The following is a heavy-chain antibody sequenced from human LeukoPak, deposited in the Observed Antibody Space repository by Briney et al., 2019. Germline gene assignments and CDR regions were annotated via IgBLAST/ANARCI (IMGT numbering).Heavy chain of an antibody. Sequence: PGGSLRLSCTASGFTFRSYVFSWVRQAPGKGLEWVSAISDSGDGTYYADSVKGRFTISRDNSKNTVYLQMNSLRAEDTAIYYCAKGSSQGGDYFDYWGQGTLVTVSS. CDR2: ISDSGDGT. J-gene: IGHJ4*02. D-gene: IGHD3-10*01. CDR3: AKGSSQGGDYFDY. CDR1: GFTFRSYV. V-gene: IGHV3-23*01.